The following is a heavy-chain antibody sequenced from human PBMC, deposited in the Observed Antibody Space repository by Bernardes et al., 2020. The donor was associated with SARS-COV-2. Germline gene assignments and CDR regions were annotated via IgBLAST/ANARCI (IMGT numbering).Heavy chain of an antibody. CDR2: TRDKSNSYTT. J-gene: IGHJ4*02. V-gene: IGHV3-72*01. CDR1: GFSIRDHY. CDR3: ARSGSYLPFDK. D-gene: IGHD1-26*01. Sequence: GGSLRLSCAASGFSIRDHYMDWVRQAPGKGLEWVGRTRDKSNSYTTEYAASVKGRFTISRDDSKNSLYLQMNSLKTEDTAVYYCARSGSYLPFDKWGQGTLVTVSP.